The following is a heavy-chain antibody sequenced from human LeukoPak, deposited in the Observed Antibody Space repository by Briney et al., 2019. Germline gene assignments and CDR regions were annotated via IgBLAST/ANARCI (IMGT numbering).Heavy chain of an antibody. V-gene: IGHV3-33*01. Sequence: TGGSLRLSCVASGLTFSNYGMHWVRQAPGKGLEWVAVVWYDGSNKYYADSVKGRFTISRDDSKNTLYLQMSSLRAEDTAVYYCARSKTVGALYNWFDPWGQGTLVTVSS. CDR1: GLTFSNYG. D-gene: IGHD1-26*01. CDR2: VWYDGSNK. CDR3: ARSKTVGALYNWFDP. J-gene: IGHJ5*02.